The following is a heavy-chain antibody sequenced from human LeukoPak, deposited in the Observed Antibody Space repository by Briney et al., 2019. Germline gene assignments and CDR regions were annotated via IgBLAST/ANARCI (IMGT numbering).Heavy chain of an antibody. D-gene: IGHD3-16*01. CDR3: TYDVDY. CDR1: GGSISSGSYY. V-gene: IGHV4-61*02. CDR2: IYTSGST. Sequence: SETLSLTCTVSGGSISSGSYYWTWIRQPAGKGLEWIGRIYTSGSTNYNPSLKSRVTISVDTSKNQFSLKLSSATAADTAVYYCTYDVDYWGQGTLVTVSS. J-gene: IGHJ4*02.